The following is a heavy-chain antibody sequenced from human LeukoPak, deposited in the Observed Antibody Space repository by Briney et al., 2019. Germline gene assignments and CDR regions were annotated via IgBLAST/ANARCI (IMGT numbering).Heavy chain of an antibody. CDR3: AREGCSSTSCYTSMVGYYYYGMDV. J-gene: IGHJ6*02. CDR1: GGTFSSYT. CDR2: IIPILGIA. D-gene: IGHD2-2*02. Sequence: SVKVSCKASGGTFSSYTISWVRQAPGQGLEWMGRIIPILGIANYAQKFQGRVTITADKSTSTAYMELSNLRSEDTAVYYCAREGCSSTSCYTSMVGYYYYGMDVWGQGTTVTVSS. V-gene: IGHV1-69*04.